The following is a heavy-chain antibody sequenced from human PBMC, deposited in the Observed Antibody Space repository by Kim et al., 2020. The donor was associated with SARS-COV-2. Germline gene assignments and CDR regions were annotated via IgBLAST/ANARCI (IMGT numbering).Heavy chain of an antibody. J-gene: IGHJ5*02. V-gene: IGHV3-30*02. D-gene: IGHD6-13*01. Sequence: ADSVKGRFTISRDNSKNTLYLQMNSLRAEDTAVYYCGFSRAAGTSPWFDPWGQGTLVTVSS. CDR3: GFSRAAGTSPWFDP.